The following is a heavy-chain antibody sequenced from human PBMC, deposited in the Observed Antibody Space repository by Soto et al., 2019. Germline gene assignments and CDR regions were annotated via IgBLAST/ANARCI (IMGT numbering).Heavy chain of an antibody. Sequence: SETLSLTCTVSGGSISSSSYYWGWIRQPPGKGLEWIGSIYYSGSTYYNPSLKSRVTISVDTSKNQFSLKLSSVTAADTAVYYCARQGAGGCSGGSCYPGYYYYYGMDVWGQGTTVTVSS. CDR3: ARQGAGGCSGGSCYPGYYYYYGMDV. V-gene: IGHV4-39*01. CDR1: GGSISSSSYY. J-gene: IGHJ6*02. D-gene: IGHD2-15*01. CDR2: IYYSGST.